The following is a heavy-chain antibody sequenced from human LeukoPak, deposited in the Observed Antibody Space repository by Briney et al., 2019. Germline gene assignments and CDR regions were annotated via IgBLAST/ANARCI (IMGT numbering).Heavy chain of an antibody. CDR1: GYTFTSYA. D-gene: IGHD4-23*01. CDR2: INAGNGNT. CDR3: ARATSNYGGNFDY. V-gene: IGHV1-3*01. Sequence: ASVKISCKASGYTFTSYAIHWVRQAPGQRLEWMGWINAGNGNTKYSQKFQGRVTITRDTSASTAYMELSSLRSEDTAVYYCARATSNYGGNFDYWGQGTLVTVSS. J-gene: IGHJ4*02.